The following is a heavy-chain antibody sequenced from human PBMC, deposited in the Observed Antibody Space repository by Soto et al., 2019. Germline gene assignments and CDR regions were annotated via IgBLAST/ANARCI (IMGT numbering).Heavy chain of an antibody. CDR3: ARQSSGWYNWFDP. J-gene: IGHJ5*02. CDR1: GGSISSSSYY. D-gene: IGHD6-19*01. CDR2: IYYSGSI. V-gene: IGHV4-39*01. Sequence: SETLSLTCSVSGGSISSSSYYWGWIRQPPGKGLEWIGSIYYSGSIYYIPSLKSRVTISVDTSKNQFSLKLSSVTAAETAVYYCARQSSGWYNWFDPWGQGTLVTVSS.